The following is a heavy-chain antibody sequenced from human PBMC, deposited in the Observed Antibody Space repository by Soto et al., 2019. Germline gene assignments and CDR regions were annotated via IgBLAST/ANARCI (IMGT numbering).Heavy chain of an antibody. CDR1: GGSISSYY. J-gene: IGHJ4*02. CDR3: ARAPRGNYGYPSYFDY. CDR2: IYYSGST. V-gene: IGHV4-59*01. Sequence: SETLSLTCTVSGGSISSYYWSWIRQPPGKGLEWIGYIYYSGSTNYNPSLKSRVTISVDTSKNQFSLKLSSVTAADTAVYYCARAPRGNYGYPSYFDYWVQGTLVTVSS. D-gene: IGHD3-10*01.